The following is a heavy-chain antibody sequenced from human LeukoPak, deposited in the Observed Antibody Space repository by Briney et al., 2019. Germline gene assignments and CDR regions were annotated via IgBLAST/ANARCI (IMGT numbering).Heavy chain of an antibody. J-gene: IGHJ5*02. CDR3: ARGFGYSYGYLVH. V-gene: IGHV1-2*02. D-gene: IGHD5-18*01. Sequence: ASVKVSCKASGYTFTGYYMHWVRQAPGQGLEWMGWINPNSGGTNYAQKFQGRVTMTRDTSISTAYMELSRLRSDDTAVYYCARGFGYSYGYLVHWGQGTLVTVSS. CDR2: INPNSGGT. CDR1: GYTFTGYY.